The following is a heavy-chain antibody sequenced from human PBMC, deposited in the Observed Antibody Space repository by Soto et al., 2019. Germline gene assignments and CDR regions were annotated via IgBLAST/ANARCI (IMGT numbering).Heavy chain of an antibody. CDR2: IYYSGST. V-gene: IGHV4-59*01. CDR3: ARDKLGLHLGELSLFGYYYMDV. J-gene: IGHJ6*03. D-gene: IGHD3-16*02. Sequence: QVQLQESGPGLVKPSETLSLTCTVSGGSISSYYWSWIRQPPGKGLEWIGYIYYSGSTNYNPSLKSRVTLSVDTSKNQFSLKLSSVTAADTAVYYCARDKLGLHLGELSLFGYYYMDVWGKGTTVTVSS. CDR1: GGSISSYY.